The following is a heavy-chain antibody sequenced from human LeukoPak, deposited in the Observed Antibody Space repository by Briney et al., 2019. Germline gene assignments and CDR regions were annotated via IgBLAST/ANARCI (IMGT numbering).Heavy chain of an antibody. CDR3: ANPLLAGYFQH. D-gene: IGHD2-15*01. J-gene: IGHJ1*01. CDR2: ISYDGSNK. CDR1: GFTFSSYG. Sequence: PGRSLRLSCAASGFTFSSYGMHWVRQAPGKGLKWVAVISYDGSNKYYADSVKGRFTISRDNSKNTLYLQMNSLRAEDTAVYYCANPLLAGYFQHWGQGTLVTVSS. V-gene: IGHV3-30*18.